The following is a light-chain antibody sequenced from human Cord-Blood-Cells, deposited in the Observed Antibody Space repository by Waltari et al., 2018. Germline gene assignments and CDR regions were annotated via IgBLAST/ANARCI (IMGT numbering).Light chain of an antibody. CDR1: QTISSY. CDR2: AAS. CDR3: QQSYSTHT. Sequence: DIQMTQSPYSLYASVGDRVTTTGRASQTISSYLNWYQQKPGKAPKLLIYAASSLQSGVPSRFSGSGSGTDFTRTISSLQPEDFATYYCQQSYSTHTFGQGTKLEIK. J-gene: IGKJ2*01. V-gene: IGKV1-39*01.